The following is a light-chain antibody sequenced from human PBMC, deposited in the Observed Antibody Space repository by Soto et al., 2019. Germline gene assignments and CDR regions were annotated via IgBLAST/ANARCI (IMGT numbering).Light chain of an antibody. CDR3: AAWDDRLNGYV. CDR2: SNN. CDR1: SSNIGSNT. Sequence: QSVLTQPPSASGTPGQRVTISCSGSSSNIGSNTVNWYQQLPGTAPKLLIYSNNQRPSGDPDRFSGSKSGTSASLAISGLQSEDEADYYCAAWDDRLNGYVFGTGTKVTVL. J-gene: IGLJ1*01. V-gene: IGLV1-44*01.